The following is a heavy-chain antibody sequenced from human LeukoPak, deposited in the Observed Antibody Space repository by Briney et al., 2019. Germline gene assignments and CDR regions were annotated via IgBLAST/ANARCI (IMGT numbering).Heavy chain of an antibody. V-gene: IGHV3-43D*03. D-gene: IGHD6-19*01. Sequence: GGSLRLSCVGSGFTFGEYGMHWVRQVPGQGLEWVSHITWDGGSTYYAGSVKGRFTISRDNGKNSLYLHMNSLRAEDTAVYYCARSLLGQWLVRRSFDYWGQGTPVTVSS. CDR3: ARSLLGQWLVRRSFDY. CDR1: GFTFGEYG. J-gene: IGHJ4*02. CDR2: ITWDGGST.